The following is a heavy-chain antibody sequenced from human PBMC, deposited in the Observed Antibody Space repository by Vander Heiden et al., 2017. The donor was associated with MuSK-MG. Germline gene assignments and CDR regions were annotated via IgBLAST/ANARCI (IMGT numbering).Heavy chain of an antibody. J-gene: IGHJ4*02. V-gene: IGHV4-34*01. CDR1: GGSFSGYY. CDR3: WWSAEYKGSLVDS. D-gene: IGHD3-3*01. CDR2: INHSGST. Sequence: QVQLQQWGAGLLKPSETLSLTCAVYGGSFSGYYWSWVRQPPGKGLEWIGEINHSGSTNYNPSLKSRVTISVDTSKNQFALKLRYGKDEDTAVYYCWWSAEYKGSLVDSWDQGTL.